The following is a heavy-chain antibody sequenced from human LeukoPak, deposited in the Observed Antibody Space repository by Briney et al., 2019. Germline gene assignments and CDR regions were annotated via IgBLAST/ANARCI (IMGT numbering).Heavy chain of an antibody. J-gene: IGHJ4*02. D-gene: IGHD6-6*01. CDR1: GYTFTDYY. CDR2: INPSGGST. CDR3: ARYRSSPPGGFDY. V-gene: IGHV1-46*01. Sequence: GAAVKVSCKASGYTFTDYYMHWVRQAPGQRLEWMGIINPSGGSTNYAQKFQGRVTMTGDTSTSTVYLELSSLRSEDTAVYYCARYRSSPPGGFDYWGQGTLVTVSS.